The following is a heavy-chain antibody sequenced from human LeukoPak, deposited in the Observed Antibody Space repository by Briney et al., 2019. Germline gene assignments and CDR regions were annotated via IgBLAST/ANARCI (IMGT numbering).Heavy chain of an antibody. CDR2: ISSSGSTI. J-gene: IGHJ4*02. Sequence: GGSLRLSCAASGFTFSSYEMNWVRQAPGKGLEWVSYISSSGSTIYYADSVKGRFTNSRDNAKNSLYLQMNSLRAEDTAVYYCARGPLGYCSGGSCWLYYFDYWGQGTLVTVSS. CDR1: GFTFSSYE. CDR3: ARGPLGYCSGGSCWLYYFDY. V-gene: IGHV3-48*03. D-gene: IGHD2-15*01.